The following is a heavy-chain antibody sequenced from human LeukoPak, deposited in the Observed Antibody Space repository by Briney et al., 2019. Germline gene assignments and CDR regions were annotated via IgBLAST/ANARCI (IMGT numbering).Heavy chain of an antibody. V-gene: IGHV1-46*01. D-gene: IGHD5-12*01. CDR3: ARLGGESGYDSNWFDP. J-gene: IGHJ5*02. Sequence: ASVKVSCKASGYTFTSYYMHWVRQAPGQGLEWMGIINPSGGSTSYAQKFQGRVTITADKSTSTAYMELSSLRSEDTAVYYCARLGGESGYDSNWFDPWGQGTLVTVSS. CDR2: INPSGGST. CDR1: GYTFTSYY.